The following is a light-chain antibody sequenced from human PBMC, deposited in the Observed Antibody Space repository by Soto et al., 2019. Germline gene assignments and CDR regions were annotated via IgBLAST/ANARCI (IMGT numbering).Light chain of an antibody. J-gene: IGLJ2*01. V-gene: IGLV1-44*01. CDR1: SSNIGSNT. CDR2: NNN. CDR3: AAWDDKLNGPV. Sequence: QSVLTQPPSASGTPGQSVTISCSGSSSNIGSNTVNWYQQLPGTAPKLLIYNNNQRPSGVPDRFSGSKSGTSASLAISGLQSEDEADYYCAAWDDKLNGPVFGGGTKLTVL.